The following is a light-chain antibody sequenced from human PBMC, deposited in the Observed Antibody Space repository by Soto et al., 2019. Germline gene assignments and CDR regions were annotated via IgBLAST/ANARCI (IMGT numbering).Light chain of an antibody. V-gene: IGKV1-9*01. CDR1: QSVSSY. J-gene: IGKJ5*01. CDR2: AAS. Sequence: IQLTHLPSSLSASVGDRATTTCRCSQSVSSYLAWYQQKPGKAPKLLIYAASTLQSGVPSRFSGSGSGTDFTLTISSLQPEEFAVYYCQQRSNWLSISFGQGKRL. CDR3: QQRSNWLSIS.